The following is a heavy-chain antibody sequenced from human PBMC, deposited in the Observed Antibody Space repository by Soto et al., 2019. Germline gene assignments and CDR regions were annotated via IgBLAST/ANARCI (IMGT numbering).Heavy chain of an antibody. CDR3: ARGPQVILDH. J-gene: IGHJ4*02. CDR1: GYTFTNYA. Sequence: GASVKVSCKASGYTFTNYAIHWVRQAPGQRLEWMGWINAGNGDTKYSQKFQGRVTITRDTSASTAYMEVSSLRSEDTAVYYCARGPQVILDHWGQGTLVTVSS. V-gene: IGHV1-3*01. CDR2: INAGNGDT. D-gene: IGHD3-16*02.